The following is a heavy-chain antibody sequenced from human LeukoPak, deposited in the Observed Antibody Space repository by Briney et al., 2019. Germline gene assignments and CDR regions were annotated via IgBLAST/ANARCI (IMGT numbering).Heavy chain of an antibody. J-gene: IGHJ6*03. Sequence: GGSLRLSCTASGFTFTTYSMDWVRQAPGKGLEWVSSIDNSGTYTYYADSVKGRFTIPRDNPKNPLYLQMNSLRAEDTAVYYCASANPILLDYYYYYYVDVWGKGTTVTVSS. V-gene: IGHV3-21*01. CDR2: IDNSGTYT. CDR3: ASANPILLDYYYYYYVDV. CDR1: GFTFTTYS. D-gene: IGHD3-9*01.